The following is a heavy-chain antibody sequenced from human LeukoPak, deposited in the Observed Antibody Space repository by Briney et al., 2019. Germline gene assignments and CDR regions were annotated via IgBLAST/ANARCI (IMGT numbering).Heavy chain of an antibody. CDR3: ARSRAWYFDL. CDR2: INHSGST. Sequence: PSETLSLTCAVYGGSFSGYYWSWIRQPPGKGLEWIGEINHSGSTNYNPSLKSRVTISVDTSKNQFSLKLSSVTAADTAVYYCARSRAWYFDLWGRGTLVTVSS. CDR1: GGSFSGYY. V-gene: IGHV4-34*01. J-gene: IGHJ2*01.